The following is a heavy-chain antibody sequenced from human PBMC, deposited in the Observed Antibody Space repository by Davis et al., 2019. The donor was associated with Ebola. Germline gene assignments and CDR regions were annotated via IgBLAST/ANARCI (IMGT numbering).Heavy chain of an antibody. D-gene: IGHD6-19*01. CDR1: GSSLRPYA. V-gene: IGHV3-23*01. Sequence: GESLKISCVVSGSSLRPYAMNWVRQAPGKGLEWVSTATSAEDTFYADSVKGRFTVSRDNFRNTLYLQMDSLRGEDTAFYYCAQGTFVKTYRRGRVVAAEYFQNWGQGILVTVSS. CDR3: AQGTFVKTYRRGRVVAAEYFQN. J-gene: IGHJ1*01. CDR2: ATSAEDT.